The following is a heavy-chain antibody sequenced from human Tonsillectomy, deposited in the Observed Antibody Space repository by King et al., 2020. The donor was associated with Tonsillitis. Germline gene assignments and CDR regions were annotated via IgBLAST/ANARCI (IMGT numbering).Heavy chain of an antibody. CDR1: GFSLSASGVA. CDR3: AGRSHTPFDY. J-gene: IGHJ4*02. D-gene: IGHD2-15*01. V-gene: IGHV2-5*01. CDR2: IYWYDDK. Sequence: TLKESGPTLVKPPQTLTLTCTFSGFSLSASGVAVGWIRQPPGKALEWLALIYWYDDKRYSPSLKSRLTITKDTSKNQVVPTMTNMDPVDTATYYCAGRSHTPFDYWGQGTLVTVSS.